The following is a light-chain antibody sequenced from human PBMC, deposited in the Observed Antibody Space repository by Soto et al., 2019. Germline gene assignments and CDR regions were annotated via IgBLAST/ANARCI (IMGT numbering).Light chain of an antibody. CDR2: DAS. Sequence: VLTQSPATLSLSPGERATPSCRASQSVSSYLAWYQQKPGQAPRLLIYDASNRATGIPARFSGSGSGTDFTLTVSSLEPEDFAIYYCQQRQYWPPITFGQGTRLE. CDR1: QSVSSY. V-gene: IGKV3-11*01. CDR3: QQRQYWPPIT. J-gene: IGKJ5*01.